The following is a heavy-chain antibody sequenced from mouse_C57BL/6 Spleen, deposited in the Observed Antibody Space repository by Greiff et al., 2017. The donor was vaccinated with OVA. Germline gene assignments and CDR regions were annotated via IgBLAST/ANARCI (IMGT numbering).Heavy chain of an antibody. V-gene: IGHV14-1*01. CDR1: GFNIKDYY. D-gene: IGHD1-1*01. CDR2: IDPEDGDT. CDR3: TSDYGSSSSGFAY. Sequence: EVQLVESGAELVRPGASVKLSCTASGFNIKDYYMHWVKQRPEQGLEWIGRIDPEDGDTEYAPKFQGKATLTADKSSNTAYLQLSSLTSEDTAVYYCTSDYGSSSSGFAYWGQGTLVTVSS. J-gene: IGHJ3*01.